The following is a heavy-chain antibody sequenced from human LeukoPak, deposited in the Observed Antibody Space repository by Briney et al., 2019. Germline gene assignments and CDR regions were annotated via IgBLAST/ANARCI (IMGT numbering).Heavy chain of an antibody. CDR2: IYYSGST. D-gene: IGHD3-22*01. V-gene: IGHV4-31*03. CDR1: GGSISSGGYY. CDR3: ARDLYYDSSGYYAFDI. Sequence: SQTLSLTCTVSGGSISSGGYYWSWIRQHPGKCLEWIGYIYYSGSTYYNPSLKSRVTISVDTSKNQFSLKLSSVTAADTAVYYCARDLYYDSSGYYAFDIWGQGTMVTVSS. J-gene: IGHJ3*02.